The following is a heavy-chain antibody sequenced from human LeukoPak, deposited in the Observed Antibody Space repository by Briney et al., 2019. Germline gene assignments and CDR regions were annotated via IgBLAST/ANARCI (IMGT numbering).Heavy chain of an antibody. Sequence: SETLSLTCTVSGGSISSSSYYWGWIRQPPGKGLEWIGSIYYSGSTYYNPSLKSRVTISVDTSKNQFSLKLSSVTAADTAVYYCARHFVVVPAAIGWFDPWGQGTLVAVSS. J-gene: IGHJ5*02. CDR2: IYYSGST. D-gene: IGHD2-2*02. CDR1: GGSISSSSYY. V-gene: IGHV4-39*01. CDR3: ARHFVVVPAAIGWFDP.